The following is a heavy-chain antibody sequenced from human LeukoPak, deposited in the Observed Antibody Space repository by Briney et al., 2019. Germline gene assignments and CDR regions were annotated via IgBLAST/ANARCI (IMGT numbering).Heavy chain of an antibody. Sequence: SSETLSLTCTVSGGSISSSSYYWGWIRQPPGKGLEWIGSIYYSGSTYYNPSLKSRVTISVDTSKNQFSLKLSSVTAAGTAVYYCARIEVGATSIDYWGQGTLVTVSS. V-gene: IGHV4-39*01. D-gene: IGHD1-26*01. CDR2: IYYSGST. J-gene: IGHJ4*02. CDR3: ARIEVGATSIDY. CDR1: GGSISSSSYY.